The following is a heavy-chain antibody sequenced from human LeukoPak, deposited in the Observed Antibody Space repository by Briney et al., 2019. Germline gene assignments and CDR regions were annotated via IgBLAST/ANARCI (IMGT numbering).Heavy chain of an antibody. V-gene: IGHV1-2*02. CDR1: GNTFTGYY. D-gene: IGHD2-15*01. CDR3: ARDLVLGGYCSGGSCYRYWFDP. Sequence: GASVKVSCKASGNTFTGYYMHWVRQAPGQGLEWMGWINPNSGGTNYAQKFQGRVTMTRDTSISTAYMELSRLRSDDTAVYYCARDLVLGGYCSGGSCYRYWFDPWGQGTLVTVSS. CDR2: INPNSGGT. J-gene: IGHJ5*02.